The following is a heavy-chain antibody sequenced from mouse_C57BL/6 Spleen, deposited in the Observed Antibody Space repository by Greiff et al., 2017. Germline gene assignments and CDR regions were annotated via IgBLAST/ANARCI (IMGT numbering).Heavy chain of an antibody. D-gene: IGHD1-1*01. CDR3: AKSLNNYGSSHAMDY. CDR1: GYTFPSYW. V-gene: IGHV1-7*01. Sequence: QVQLKQSGAELAKPGASVKLSCKASGYTFPSYWMHWVKQRPGQGLEWIGYINPSSGYTKYNQKFKDKATLTADKSSSTAYMQLSSLTYEDSAVYYCAKSLNNYGSSHAMDYWGQGTSVTVAS. J-gene: IGHJ4*01. CDR2: INPSSGYT.